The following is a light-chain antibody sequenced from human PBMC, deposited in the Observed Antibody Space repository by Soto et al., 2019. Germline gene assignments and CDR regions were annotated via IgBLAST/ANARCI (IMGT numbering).Light chain of an antibody. J-gene: IGKJ5*01. V-gene: IGKV3D-20*02. Sequence: EIVMTQSPATLSVSPGERATLSCRASQSVSSSYLAWYQQKPGQAPRLLIYGASSRATGIPDRFSGSGSGTDFTLTISRLEPEDFATYYCQQSYSTLTFGQGTRLEIK. CDR3: QQSYSTLT. CDR2: GAS. CDR1: QSVSSSY.